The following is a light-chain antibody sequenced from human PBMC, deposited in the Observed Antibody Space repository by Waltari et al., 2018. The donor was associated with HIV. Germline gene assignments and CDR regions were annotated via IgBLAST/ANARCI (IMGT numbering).Light chain of an antibody. J-gene: IGKJ2*01. Sequence: DIVTSQSPPSLAVTPGEPASISCKSTQSLLQTNTYNYLDWYLQKPGQSPKLLIYLGSARASGVPDRFSGSGSGTDFTLEITRVEAEDVGVYYCMQALQTPYTFGQGTNLDI. CDR2: LGS. V-gene: IGKV2-28*01. CDR1: QSLLQTNTYNY. CDR3: MQALQTPYT.